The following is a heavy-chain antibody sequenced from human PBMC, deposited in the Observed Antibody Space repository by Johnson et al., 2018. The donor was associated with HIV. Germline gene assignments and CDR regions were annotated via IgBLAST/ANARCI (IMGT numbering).Heavy chain of an antibody. CDR2: ISHDGSND. Sequence: QVQLVESGGGVVQHGRSLRLSCAASGFTFSTYVMYWVRQAPGKGLEWVALISHDGSNDYCADSVKGRFTVSRDNSKNTLYLHMNSLRAEDTAVYYCARDQSNGWNRGAFDIWGQGTVVTVSS. CDR3: ARDQSNGWNRGAFDI. CDR1: GFTFSTYV. J-gene: IGHJ3*02. V-gene: IGHV3-30*03. D-gene: IGHD6-19*01.